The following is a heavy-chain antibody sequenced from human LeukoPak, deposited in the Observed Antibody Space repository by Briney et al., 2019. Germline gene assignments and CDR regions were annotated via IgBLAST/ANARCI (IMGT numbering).Heavy chain of an antibody. Sequence: KPSETLSLTCTVSGGSISSSSYYWGWIRQPPGKGLEWIGEINHSGSTNYNPSLKSRVTISVDTSKNQFSLKLSSVTAADTAVYYCARGRNDYVWGSYRYRWFDPWGQGTLVTVSS. D-gene: IGHD3-16*02. CDR2: INHSGST. CDR3: ARGRNDYVWGSYRYRWFDP. V-gene: IGHV4-39*07. CDR1: GGSISSSSYY. J-gene: IGHJ5*02.